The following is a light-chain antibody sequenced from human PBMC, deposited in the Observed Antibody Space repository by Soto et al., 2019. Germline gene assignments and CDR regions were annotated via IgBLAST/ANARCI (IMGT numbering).Light chain of an antibody. J-gene: IGKJ1*01. V-gene: IGKV1-5*01. CDR2: AAS. Sequence: IRMTKSPSTLSASVGDRVTITCRASQSISSWLAWYQQKPGKAPKLLIYAASSLQSGVPSRFSGSGSGTEFTLTISSLQPDDFATYYCQHYTSYSEPFGQGTKADI. CDR3: QHYTSYSEP. CDR1: QSISSW.